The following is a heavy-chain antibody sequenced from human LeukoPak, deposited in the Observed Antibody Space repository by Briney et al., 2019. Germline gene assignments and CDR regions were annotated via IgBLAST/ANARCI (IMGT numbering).Heavy chain of an antibody. J-gene: IGHJ3*02. D-gene: IGHD1-20*01. Sequence: QPGGSLRLSCAASGFTFSSYAMHWVRQAPGKGLEWVAFIRYDGSNKYYADSVKGRFTISRDNSKNTLYLQMNSLRAEDTAVYYCAKDRPGAWYNWSLQAFDIWGQGTMVTVSS. V-gene: IGHV3-30*02. CDR3: AKDRPGAWYNWSLQAFDI. CDR1: GFTFSSYA. CDR2: IRYDGSNK.